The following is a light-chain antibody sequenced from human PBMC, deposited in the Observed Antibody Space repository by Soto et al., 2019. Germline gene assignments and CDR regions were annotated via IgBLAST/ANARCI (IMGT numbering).Light chain of an antibody. Sequence: QSVLTQPPSVSGAPGQRVTIPGTGSSSNIGAGYDVHWYQQLPGTAPKLLIYGNSNRPSGVPDRFSGATSGTSASLAITGLQAEDEADYYCQSYDSSLSRVFGGGTKLTVL. J-gene: IGLJ2*01. CDR1: SSNIGAGYD. V-gene: IGLV1-40*01. CDR3: QSYDSSLSRV. CDR2: GNS.